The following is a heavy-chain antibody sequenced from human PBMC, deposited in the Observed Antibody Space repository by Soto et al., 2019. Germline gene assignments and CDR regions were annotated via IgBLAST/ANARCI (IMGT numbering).Heavy chain of an antibody. Sequence: GGSLRLSCAASGFTFSSYAMHWVRQAPGKGLEYVSAISSNGGSTYYANSVKGRFTISRDNSKNTLYVKMGSLRAEDMAVYYCARLSVATSDFFPTPKNYDAEGPDDAFDIWGQGTMVTVSS. J-gene: IGHJ3*02. CDR3: ARLSVATSDFFPTPKNYDAEGPDDAFDI. V-gene: IGHV3-64*01. D-gene: IGHD5-12*01. CDR1: GFTFSSYA. CDR2: ISSNGGST.